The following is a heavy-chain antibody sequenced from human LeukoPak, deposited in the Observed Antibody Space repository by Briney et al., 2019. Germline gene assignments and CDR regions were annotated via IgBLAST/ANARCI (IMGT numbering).Heavy chain of an antibody. CDR1: GFTFSSYG. V-gene: IGHV3-30*18. CDR2: ISYDGSNK. CDR3: AKDLSDILTSAFDI. Sequence: PGGSLRLSCAASGFTFSSYGMHWVRQAPGKRREWVAVISYDGSNKYYADSVKGRFTISRDNSKNTLYLQMNSLRAEDTAVYYCAKDLSDILTSAFDIWGQGTMVTVSS. D-gene: IGHD3-9*01. J-gene: IGHJ3*02.